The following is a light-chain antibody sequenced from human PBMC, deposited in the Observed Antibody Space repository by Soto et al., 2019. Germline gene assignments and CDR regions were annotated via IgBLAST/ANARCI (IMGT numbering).Light chain of an antibody. CDR3: SPYTSRSTLV. CDR2: DVS. CDR1: SSDVGGYNY. V-gene: IGLV2-14*01. Sequence: QSALTQPASVSGSPGQSITISCTGTSSDVGGYNYDSWYQQHPGKAPKLMIYDVSNRPSAVSNRFSGSKSGNTASLTISGLQAEDEADFYCSPYTSRSTLVFGGGTKLTVL. J-gene: IGLJ2*01.